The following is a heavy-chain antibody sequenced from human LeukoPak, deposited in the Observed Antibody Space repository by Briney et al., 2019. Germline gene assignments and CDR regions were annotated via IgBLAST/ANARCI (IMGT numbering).Heavy chain of an antibody. CDR1: GGSISSSSYY. D-gene: IGHD3-3*01. CDR3: ARGSDFWSGYSGFDR. Sequence: SETLSLTCTVSGGSISSSSYYWGWIRQPPGKGLEWIGGIYYSGSTYYNPSLKSRVTISVDTSKNQFSLKLSSVTAADPAVYYCARGSDFWSGYSGFDRWGQGTLVTVSS. V-gene: IGHV4-39*07. CDR2: IYYSGST. J-gene: IGHJ5*02.